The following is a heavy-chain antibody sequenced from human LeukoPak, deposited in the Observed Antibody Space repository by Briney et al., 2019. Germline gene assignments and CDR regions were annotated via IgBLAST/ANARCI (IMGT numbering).Heavy chain of an antibody. CDR3: ARTMTGAFFDY. Sequence: GGSLRLSCAASGFTFSTYWIHWVRQAPGKGLVWVSRINGDGSSTSYADSVKGRFAISRNNAKNTLYLQMNSLRAEDTAVYYCARTMTGAFFDYWGQGALVTVSS. J-gene: IGHJ4*02. CDR1: GFTFSTYW. D-gene: IGHD3-9*01. V-gene: IGHV3-74*01. CDR2: INGDGSST.